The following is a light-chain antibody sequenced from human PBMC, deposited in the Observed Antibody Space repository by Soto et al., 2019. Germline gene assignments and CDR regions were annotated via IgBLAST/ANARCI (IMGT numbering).Light chain of an antibody. CDR2: HVS. CDR1: KLGDKY. V-gene: IGLV3-1*01. J-gene: IGLJ2*01. Sequence: SYELTQPPSVSVSPGQTASITCSGDKLGDKYACWYQQKPGQSPVLVIYHVSKRPSGIPERFSGSNSGNTATLTISGTQAMDEADYYCQAWDSSRVFGGGTQLTVL. CDR3: QAWDSSRV.